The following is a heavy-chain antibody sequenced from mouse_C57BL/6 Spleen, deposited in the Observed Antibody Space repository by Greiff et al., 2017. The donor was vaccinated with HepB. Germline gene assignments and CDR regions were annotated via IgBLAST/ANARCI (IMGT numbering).Heavy chain of an antibody. V-gene: IGHV2-9-1*01. CDR2: IWTGGGT. Sequence: KSLECLGVIWTGGGTNYNSALKSRLSISKDNSKSQVFLKMNSLQTDDTARYYCARNGAYSNYWDYWGQGTTLTVSS. CDR3: ARNGAYSNYWDY. D-gene: IGHD2-5*01. J-gene: IGHJ2*01.